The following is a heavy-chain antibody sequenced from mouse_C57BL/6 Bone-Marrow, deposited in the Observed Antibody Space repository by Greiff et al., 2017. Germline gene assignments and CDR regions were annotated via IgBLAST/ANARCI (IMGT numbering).Heavy chain of an antibody. CDR1: GFTFSSYG. Sequence: EVKLMESGGDLVKPGGSLKLSCAASGFTFSSYGMSWVRQTPDKRLEWVATISSGGSDTYYPDSVKGRFTISRDNAKNTLYLQMSSLKSEDTAMYYCARPNWAWFAYWGQGTLVTVSA. CDR3: ARPNWAWFAY. CDR2: ISSGGSDT. D-gene: IGHD4-1*01. V-gene: IGHV5-6*01. J-gene: IGHJ3*01.